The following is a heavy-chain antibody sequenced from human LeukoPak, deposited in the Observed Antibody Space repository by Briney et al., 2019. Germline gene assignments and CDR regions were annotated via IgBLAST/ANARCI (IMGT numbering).Heavy chain of an antibody. Sequence: GGSLRLSCAASGFTFSGSAMHWVRQASGKGLEWVGRIRSKANSYATAYAASVKGRFTISRDDSKNTAYLQMNSLKTEDTAVYYCARDKYYGDSYFHYWGQGTLVTVSS. J-gene: IGHJ4*02. CDR1: GFTFSGSA. D-gene: IGHD4-17*01. V-gene: IGHV3-73*01. CDR3: ARDKYYGDSYFHY. CDR2: IRSKANSYAT.